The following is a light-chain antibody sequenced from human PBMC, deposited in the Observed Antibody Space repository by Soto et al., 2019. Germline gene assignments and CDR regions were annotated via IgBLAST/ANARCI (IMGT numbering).Light chain of an antibody. Sequence: VVLTQSPVTLSISPGERATLSFRASQSFRGLLAWYQQKPGQAPRLLIYDAYNRATGIPPRFSGSGSGTDFTLTISSLEPEDSAVYYCQQRHMWPITFGQGTRLEIK. J-gene: IGKJ5*01. V-gene: IGKV3-11*01. CDR3: QQRHMWPIT. CDR1: QSFRGL. CDR2: DAY.